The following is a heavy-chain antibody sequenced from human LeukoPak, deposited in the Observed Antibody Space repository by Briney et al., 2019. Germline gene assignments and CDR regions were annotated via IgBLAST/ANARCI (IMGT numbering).Heavy chain of an antibody. D-gene: IGHD1/OR15-1a*01. J-gene: IGHJ4*02. CDR3: ARGEHNFDY. Sequence: SETLSLTCTVSGYSISSGYYWGWIRQPPGKGLEWIGSIYHSGSTYYNPSLKSRVTISVDTSKNQFSLKLSSVTAADTAVYYCARGEHNFDYWGQGTLVTVSS. CDR2: IYHSGST. V-gene: IGHV4-38-2*02. CDR1: GYSISSGYY.